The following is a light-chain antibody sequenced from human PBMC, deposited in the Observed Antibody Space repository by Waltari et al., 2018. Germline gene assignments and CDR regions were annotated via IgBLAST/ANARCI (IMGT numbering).Light chain of an antibody. J-gene: IGLJ2*01. CDR3: QIWDTTTDSVV. CDR2: DDN. Sequence: SYVLTQPTSVSVATGQTAKITCGGNNIGSKSAHWYQQKPGQAPVLVVYDDNDRPSGIPERFSGSNSGNTATLTISRVDAGDEADYYCQIWDTTTDSVVFGGGTKVTAL. V-gene: IGLV3-21*02. CDR1: NIGSKS.